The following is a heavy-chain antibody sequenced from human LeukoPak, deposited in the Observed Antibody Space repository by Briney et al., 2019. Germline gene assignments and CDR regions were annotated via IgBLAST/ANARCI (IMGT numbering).Heavy chain of an antibody. Sequence: SETLSLTCAVYGGSFSGYYWSWIRQPPGKGLEWIGEINHSGSTNYNPSLKSRVTISVDTSKNQFSLKLSSVTAADTAVYYCARGQTIFGVVDYWGQGTLVTVSS. J-gene: IGHJ4*02. D-gene: IGHD3-3*01. CDR1: GGSFSGYY. V-gene: IGHV4-34*01. CDR2: INHSGST. CDR3: ARGQTIFGVVDY.